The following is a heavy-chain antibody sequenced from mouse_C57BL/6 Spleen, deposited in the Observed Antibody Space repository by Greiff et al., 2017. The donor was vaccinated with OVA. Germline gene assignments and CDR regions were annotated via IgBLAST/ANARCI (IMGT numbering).Heavy chain of an antibody. D-gene: IGHD1-1*01. V-gene: IGHV3-6*01. CDR3: ARGGTTVAFDY. CDR2: ISYDGSN. Sequence: VQLKESGPGLVKPSQSLSLTCSVTGYSITSGYYWNWIRQFPGNKLEWMGYISYDGSNNYNPSLKNRISITRDTSKNQFFLKLNSVTTEDTATCYCARGGTTVAFDYWGQGTTLTVSS. CDR1: GYSITSGYY. J-gene: IGHJ2*01.